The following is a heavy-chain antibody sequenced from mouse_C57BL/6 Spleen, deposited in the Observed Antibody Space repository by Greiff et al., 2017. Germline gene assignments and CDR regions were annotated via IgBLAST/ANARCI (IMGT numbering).Heavy chain of an antibody. CDR2: IYPSDSET. D-gene: IGHD2-4*01. Sequence: QVQLQQPGAELVRPGSSVKLSCKASGYTFTSYWMDWVKQRPGQGLEWIGNIYPSDSETHYNQKFKDKATLTVDKSSSTAYMQLSSLTSEDSAVYYCARKRNDYSFDYWGQGTTLTVSS. CDR1: GYTFTSYW. V-gene: IGHV1-61*01. J-gene: IGHJ2*01. CDR3: ARKRNDYSFDY.